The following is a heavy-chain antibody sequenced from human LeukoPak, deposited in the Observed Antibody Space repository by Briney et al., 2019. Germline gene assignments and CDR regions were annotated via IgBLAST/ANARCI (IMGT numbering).Heavy chain of an antibody. Sequence: SKTLSLTCTVSGGSISSYYWSWIRQPPGKGLEWIGYIYYSGSTNYNPSLKSRVTISVDTSKNQFSLKLSSVTAADTAVYYCARGASGFWSSGWPYFDYWGQGTLVTVSS. CDR3: ARGASGFWSSGWPYFDY. V-gene: IGHV4-59*01. D-gene: IGHD6-19*01. CDR1: GGSISSYY. J-gene: IGHJ4*02. CDR2: IYYSGST.